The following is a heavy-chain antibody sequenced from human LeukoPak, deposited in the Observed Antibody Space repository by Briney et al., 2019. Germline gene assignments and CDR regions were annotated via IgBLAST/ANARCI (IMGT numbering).Heavy chain of an antibody. Sequence: GGSLRLSCAASGFTFDDYAMHWVRQAPGKGLEWVSGISWNGGSIGYADSVKGRFTISRDNAKNSLYLQMNSLRAEDTALYYCAKDVKGYYYYYGMDVWGQGTTVTVSS. CDR2: ISWNGGSI. J-gene: IGHJ6*02. CDR1: GFTFDDYA. V-gene: IGHV3-9*01. CDR3: AKDVKGYYYYYGMDV.